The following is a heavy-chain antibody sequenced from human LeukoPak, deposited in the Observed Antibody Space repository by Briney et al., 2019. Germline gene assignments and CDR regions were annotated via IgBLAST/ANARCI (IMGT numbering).Heavy chain of an antibody. Sequence: GESLKISCKGPEYDFANYWIGWVRQIPGRGLEWMGIVYPAGSMIHSSPPFQGQVTISVDRSVSTALLQRTSLKASDSAMYLCARRRYFDTSLDPWGQGTLVTVSS. J-gene: IGHJ5*02. D-gene: IGHD2/OR15-2a*01. CDR1: EYDFANYW. CDR2: VYPAGSMI. V-gene: IGHV5-51*01. CDR3: ARRRYFDTSLDP.